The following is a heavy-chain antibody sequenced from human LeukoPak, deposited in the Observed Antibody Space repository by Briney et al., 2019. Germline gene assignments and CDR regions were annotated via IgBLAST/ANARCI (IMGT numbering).Heavy chain of an antibody. CDR1: GGTFSSYA. J-gene: IGHJ4*02. Sequence: ASVKVSCKASGGTFSSYAISWVRQAPGQGLEWMGGIIPIFGTANYAQKFQGRVTITADESTSTAYMELSSLRSEDTAVYYGARETNSSSWYLFDYFDYWGQGTLVTVSS. CDR3: ARETNSSSWYLFDYFDY. CDR2: IIPIFGTA. V-gene: IGHV1-69*13. D-gene: IGHD6-13*01.